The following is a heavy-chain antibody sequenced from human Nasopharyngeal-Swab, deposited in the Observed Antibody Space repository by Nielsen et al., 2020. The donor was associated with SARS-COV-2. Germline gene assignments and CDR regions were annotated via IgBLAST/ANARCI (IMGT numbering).Heavy chain of an antibody. V-gene: IGHV2-5*02. D-gene: IGHD2-2*01. CDR3: AHRHCSSTSCYFDY. CDR1: GFSLSTSRVG. Sequence: SGPTLVKPTQTLTLTCTFSGFSLSTSRVGVGWIRQPPGKALEWLALIYWDDDKRYSPSLRSRLTITKDTSKNQVVLTMTNMDPVDTATYYCAHRHCSSTSCYFDYWGQGTLVTVSS. J-gene: IGHJ4*02. CDR2: IYWDDDK.